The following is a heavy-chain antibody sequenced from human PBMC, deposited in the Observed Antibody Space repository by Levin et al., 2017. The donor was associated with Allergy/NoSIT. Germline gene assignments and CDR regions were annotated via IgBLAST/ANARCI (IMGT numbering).Heavy chain of an antibody. V-gene: IGHV1-2*02. CDR2: INPNSGGT. D-gene: IGHD2-2*01. CDR1: GYTFTGYY. J-gene: IGHJ3*02. CDR3: ARDIVVVPAVTDAFDN. Sequence: GESLKISCKASGYTFTGYYMHWVRQAPGQGLEWMGWINPNSGGTNYAQKFQGRVTMTRDTSISTAYLERSRLRSDDTAVYYCARDIVVVPAVTDAFDNWGQGTMVTVSS.